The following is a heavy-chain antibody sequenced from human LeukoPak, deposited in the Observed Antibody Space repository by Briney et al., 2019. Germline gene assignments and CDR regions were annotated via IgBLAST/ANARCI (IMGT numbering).Heavy chain of an antibody. CDR3: AKSGFSTSWYYFDY. V-gene: IGHV3-30*18. J-gene: IGHJ4*02. CDR2: ISYDGSNK. Sequence: GGSLRLSCAASGFIFSDYGMHWVRQAPGKGLEWVTVISYDGSNKYYADSVKGRFTISRDISKNTLYLQMNSLRAGDTAVYYCAKSGFSTSWYYFDYWGQGSLVTVSS. D-gene: IGHD6-13*01. CDR1: GFIFSDYG.